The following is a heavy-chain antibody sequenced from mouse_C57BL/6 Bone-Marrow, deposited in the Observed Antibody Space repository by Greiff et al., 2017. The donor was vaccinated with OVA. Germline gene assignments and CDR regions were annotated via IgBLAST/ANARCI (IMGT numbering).Heavy chain of an antibody. Sequence: VQLQQSGPELVKPGASVKISCKASGYAFSSSWMNWVKQRPGKGLEWIGRIYPGDGDTNYKGKFKGKATLTADKSSSTAYMQLSSLTSEDSAVYFCARGVANWDGWFAYWGQGTLVTVSA. J-gene: IGHJ3*01. CDR3: ARGVANWDGWFAY. CDR1: GYAFSSSW. CDR2: IYPGDGDT. D-gene: IGHD4-1*01. V-gene: IGHV1-82*01.